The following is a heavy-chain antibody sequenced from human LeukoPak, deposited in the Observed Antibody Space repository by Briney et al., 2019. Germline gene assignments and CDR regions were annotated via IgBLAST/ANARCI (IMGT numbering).Heavy chain of an antibody. V-gene: IGHV3-74*01. CDR3: VRGGPSTWF. Sequence: GGSLRLSCAASGFTFKLHWMHWVRQVPGKGPVWVARINDDGSDTVYADSVKGRFTISRDDAKNMLFLQMNSLRGEDTAVYHCVRGGPSTWFWGQGTLVTVSS. J-gene: IGHJ4*02. D-gene: IGHD3-22*01. CDR1: GFTFKLHW. CDR2: INDDGSDT.